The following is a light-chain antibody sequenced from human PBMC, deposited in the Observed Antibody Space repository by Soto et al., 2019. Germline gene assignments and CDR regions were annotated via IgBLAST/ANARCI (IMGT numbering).Light chain of an antibody. CDR1: QSVSSN. CDR3: QQYRT. J-gene: IGKJ1*01. CDR2: GAS. V-gene: IGKV3-15*01. Sequence: EIVMTQSPATLSVSPGERATLSCRASQSVSSNLAWYQQKPGQAPRLLIYGASTSATGIPARFSGSGSGTAFTLTISSLQSEDFAVYYCQQYRTFGQGTKVEI.